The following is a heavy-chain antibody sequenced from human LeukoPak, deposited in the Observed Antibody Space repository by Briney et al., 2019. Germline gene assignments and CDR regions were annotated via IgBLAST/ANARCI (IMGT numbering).Heavy chain of an antibody. J-gene: IGHJ4*02. V-gene: IGHV4-59*02. CDR3: ARMYSGTSYYFDY. Sequence: SETLSLTCTVSGDSVNSDYWSWIRQPPGKGLEWIGYIYYSGSTNYNPSLKSRVTMSVDTSKNQFSLKLNSVTAADTAVYYCARMYSGTSYYFDYWGQGTLVTVSS. D-gene: IGHD1-26*01. CDR1: GDSVNSDY. CDR2: IYYSGST.